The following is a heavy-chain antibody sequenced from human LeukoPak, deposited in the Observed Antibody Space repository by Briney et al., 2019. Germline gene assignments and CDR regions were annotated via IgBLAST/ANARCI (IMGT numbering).Heavy chain of an antibody. J-gene: IGHJ4*02. V-gene: IGHV1-2*02. Sequence: GASVKVSCTASGYTFTGYYMHWVRQAPGQGLERMGWINPNSGGTNYAQKFQGRVTMTRDTSISTAYMELSRLRSDDTAVYYCARAHPARGFDYWGQGTLVTVSS. CDR3: ARAHPARGFDY. CDR2: INPNSGGT. CDR1: GYTFTGYY.